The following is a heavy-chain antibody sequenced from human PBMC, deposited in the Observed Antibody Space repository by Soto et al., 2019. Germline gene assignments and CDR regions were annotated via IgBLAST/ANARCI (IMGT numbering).Heavy chain of an antibody. CDR1: GGSIRNYY. CDR3: ARDCISTSCPGAFDI. J-gene: IGHJ3*02. D-gene: IGHD2-2*01. V-gene: IGHV4-59*01. CDR2: IYYSGST. Sequence: SETLSLTCTVSGGSIRNYYWSLIRQPPGKGLEWIGYIYYSGSTNYNPSLKSRVTISVDTSKNQFSLKLSSVTAADTAVYYCARDCISTSCPGAFDIWGQGTMVT.